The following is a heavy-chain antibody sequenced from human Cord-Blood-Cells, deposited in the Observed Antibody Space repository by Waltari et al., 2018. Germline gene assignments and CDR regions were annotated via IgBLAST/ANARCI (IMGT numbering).Heavy chain of an antibody. CDR1: GFTFSSYG. V-gene: IGHV3-33*01. CDR3: ARASGSYPGGYFDY. Sequence: QVQLVESGGGVVQPGRSLRLSCAASGFTFSSYGMHWVRQAPGKGLEWVAVIWYDGRNKYYPDSGKGRFTISRDNSKNTLYLQMNSLGAEDTAVYYCARASGSYPGGYFDYWCQGTLVTVSS. D-gene: IGHD1-26*01. J-gene: IGHJ4*02. CDR2: IWYDGRNK.